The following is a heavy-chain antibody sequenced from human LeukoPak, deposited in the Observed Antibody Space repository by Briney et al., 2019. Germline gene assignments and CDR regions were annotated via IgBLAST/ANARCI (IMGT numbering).Heavy chain of an antibody. D-gene: IGHD5-18*01. CDR3: ARRSGYSYGTMYYFDY. CDR1: GGPISSSSYY. V-gene: IGHV4-39*01. Sequence: PSETLSLTCTVSGGPISSSSYYWGWIRQPPGKGLEWIGSIYYSGSTYYNPSLKSRVTISVDTSKNQFSLKLSSVTAADTAVYYCARRSGYSYGTMYYFDYWGQGTLVTVSS. CDR2: IYYSGST. J-gene: IGHJ4*02.